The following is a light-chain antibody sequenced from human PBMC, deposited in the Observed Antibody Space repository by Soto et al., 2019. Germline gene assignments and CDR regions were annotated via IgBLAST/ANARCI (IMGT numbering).Light chain of an antibody. CDR2: WAS. J-gene: IGKJ2*01. CDR3: HQYYSALYT. V-gene: IGKV4-1*01. Sequence: DIVMTQSPDSLAVSLGERATINCKSSQSLLDTSNNKNYVAWYQQKPGQPPKLLIYWASARKSGVPDRFSGGGSGTDFILTISNLQAEDVAVYYCHQYYSALYTFGQGTKLEI. CDR1: QSLLDTSNNKNY.